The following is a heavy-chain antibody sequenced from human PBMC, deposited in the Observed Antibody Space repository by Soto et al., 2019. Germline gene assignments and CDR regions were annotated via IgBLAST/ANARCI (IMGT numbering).Heavy chain of an antibody. D-gene: IGHD7-27*01. V-gene: IGHV1-69*02. J-gene: IGHJ4*02. CDR3: GTNSD. Sequence: ASVKVSCKASGYTFTGYYMHWVRQAPGQGLEWMGRIIPNLGIANYAQKFQGRVTITADKSTSTAYMELSSLRSEDTAVYYCGTNSDWGQGTLVTVSS. CDR1: GYTFTGYY. CDR2: IIPNLGIA.